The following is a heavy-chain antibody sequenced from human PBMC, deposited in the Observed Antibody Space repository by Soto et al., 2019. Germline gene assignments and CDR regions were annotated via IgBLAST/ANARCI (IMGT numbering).Heavy chain of an antibody. CDR2: IYHTGNT. D-gene: IGHD3-22*01. V-gene: IGHV4-31*03. CDR1: GGSMSSGAYY. Sequence: PSETLSLTCSVSGGSMSSGAYYWNWIRQHPVKGLEWIAYIYHTGNTYYNPSPRSRTTISVDTSENQFSLKLTSVTDADTAVYYCASSYSGYLDNWGQGTLVTVSS. J-gene: IGHJ4*02. CDR3: ASSYSGYLDN.